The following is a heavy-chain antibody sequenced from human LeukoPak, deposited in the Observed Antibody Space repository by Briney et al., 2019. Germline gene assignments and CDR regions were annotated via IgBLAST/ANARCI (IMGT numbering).Heavy chain of an antibody. CDR2: ISYGGSNK. CDR3: ARTTTPHYYGSGSYALGY. J-gene: IGHJ4*02. CDR1: GFTFSTYA. V-gene: IGHV3-30-3*01. Sequence: PGGSLRLSCAASGFTFSTYAMHWVRQGPGKGLEWVAVISYGGSNKFYADSVKGRFTISRDNSKNTLYLQMSSLSAEDTAVYYCARTTTPHYYGSGSYALGYWGQGTLVTVSS. D-gene: IGHD3-10*01.